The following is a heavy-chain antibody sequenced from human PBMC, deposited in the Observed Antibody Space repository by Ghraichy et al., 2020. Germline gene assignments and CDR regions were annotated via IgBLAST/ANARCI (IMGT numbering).Heavy chain of an antibody. CDR1: GGSISSTGYY. CDR2: IYHSGTA. Sequence: SQTLSLTCTVSGGSISSTGYYWGWIRQPPGKGLEWIGAIYHSGTAHYNPSLKSRVTFSVDTSKNQFSLNLNSVTAADTAVYYCARHALEGIFGARGYFDLWGRGSLVTVSS. J-gene: IGHJ2*01. D-gene: IGHD3-3*01. V-gene: IGHV4-39*01. CDR3: ARHALEGIFGARGYFDL.